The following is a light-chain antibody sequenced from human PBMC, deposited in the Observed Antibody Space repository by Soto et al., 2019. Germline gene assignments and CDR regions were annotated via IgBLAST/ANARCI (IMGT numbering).Light chain of an antibody. V-gene: IGLV2-14*03. CDR1: SSDFGVSNY. Sequence: QSVLTQPASVSGSPGQSITVSCSGISSDFGVSNYVSWYQQHPGKAPRLIIFDVNNRPAGVSPRFSGSKSGDTASLNISGLQTEDEANYFCTSYRGNALYVFGPGTKVTVL. CDR2: DVN. CDR3: TSYRGNALYV. J-gene: IGLJ1*01.